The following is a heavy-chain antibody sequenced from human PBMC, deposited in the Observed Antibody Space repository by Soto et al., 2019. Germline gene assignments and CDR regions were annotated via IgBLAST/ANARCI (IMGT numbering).Heavy chain of an antibody. CDR3: VLYWCPYGSETQHCV. J-gene: IGHJ4*02. Sequence: GGSLRLSCAASGFTFSSYGMHWVRQAPGKGLEWVALISYNGNNKNYAHSVKGRFTISRDNYKDTLYLQMNSLRPEDTAVYYCVLYWCPYGSETQHCVWGQGTLVPGSS. V-gene: IGHV3-30*03. CDR2: ISYNGNNK. D-gene: IGHD3-10*01. CDR1: GFTFSSYG.